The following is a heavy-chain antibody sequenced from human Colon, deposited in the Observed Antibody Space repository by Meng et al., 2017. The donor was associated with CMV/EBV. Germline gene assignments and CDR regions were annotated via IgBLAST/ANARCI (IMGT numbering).Heavy chain of an antibody. CDR2: ISANNGDT. V-gene: IGHV1-18*04. CDR3: ARFLVVSAASKYCGMDV. D-gene: IGHD2-2*01. J-gene: IGHJ6*02. Sequence: ASVKVSCKASGYTFTSYGISWVRQAPGQGLEWMGWISANNGDTNYAQKVQGRVTMTTDTSTNTAYLEVRSLRSDDTAVYYCARFLVVSAASKYCGMDVWGHGTTVTVSS. CDR1: GYTFTSYG.